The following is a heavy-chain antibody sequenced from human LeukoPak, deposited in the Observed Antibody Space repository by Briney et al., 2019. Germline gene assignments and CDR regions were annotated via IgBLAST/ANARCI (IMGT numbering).Heavy chain of an antibody. D-gene: IGHD3-3*01. CDR2: IYYSGST. CDR1: GGSISSYY. J-gene: IGHJ4*02. Sequence: SETLSLTCTVSGGSISSYYWSWIRQPPGKGLEWIGYIYYSGSTNYNPSLKSRVTISVDTSKNQFSLKLSSVTAADTAVYYCARVGLVPCPYFDYGAQETRVPVPS. CDR3: ARVGLVPCPYFDY. V-gene: IGHV4-59*01.